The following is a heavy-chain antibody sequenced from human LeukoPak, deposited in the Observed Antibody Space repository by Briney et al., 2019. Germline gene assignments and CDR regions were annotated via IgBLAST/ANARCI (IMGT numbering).Heavy chain of an antibody. V-gene: IGHV4-59*01. Sequence: SETLSLTCTVSGGSISSYYWSWIRQPPGKGLEWIGYIYYSGSTNYNPSLTSQVTISVDTSKNQFSLKLSSVTAADTAVYYCARSLLWFGEWGQGTLVTVSS. D-gene: IGHD3-10*01. J-gene: IGHJ1*01. CDR3: ARSLLWFGE. CDR2: IYYSGST. CDR1: GGSISSYY.